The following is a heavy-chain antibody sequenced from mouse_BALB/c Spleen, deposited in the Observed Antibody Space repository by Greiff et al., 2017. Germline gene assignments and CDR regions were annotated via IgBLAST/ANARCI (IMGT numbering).Heavy chain of an antibody. J-gene: IGHJ3*01. CDR2: IRNKANGYTT. V-gene: IGHV7-3*02. Sequence: EVQVVESGGGLVQPGGSLRLSCATSGFTFTDYYMSWVRQPPGKALEWLGFIRNKANGYTTEYSASVKGRFTISRDNSQSILYLQMNTLRAEDSATYYCARDMTGTWFAYWGQGTLVTVSA. D-gene: IGHD4-1*01. CDR3: ARDMTGTWFAY. CDR1: GFTFTDYY.